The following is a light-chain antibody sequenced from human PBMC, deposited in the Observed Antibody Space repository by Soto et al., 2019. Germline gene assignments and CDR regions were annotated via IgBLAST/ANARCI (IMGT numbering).Light chain of an antibody. V-gene: IGKV3-20*01. CDR3: QQYSSSPPLT. Sequence: EIVLTQSPGALSLSPGERATLSCRASQSVSSTYFAWYQQKPGQSPRLLIYGASSRAPGIPDRFSGSGSGTDFTLTISRLEPEDFAVYYCQQYSSSPPLTFGGGTKVDIK. CDR1: QSVSSTY. CDR2: GAS. J-gene: IGKJ4*01.